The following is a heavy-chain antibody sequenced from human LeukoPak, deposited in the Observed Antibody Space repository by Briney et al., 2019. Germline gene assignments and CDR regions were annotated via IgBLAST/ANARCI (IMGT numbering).Heavy chain of an antibody. CDR2: ISSSGSTI. J-gene: IGHJ4*02. CDR1: GFTFSSYE. Sequence: GGSLRLSCAASGFTFSSYEMNWVRQAPGKGLEWVSYISSSGSTIYYADSVKGRFTISRDNAKNSLYLQMNSLRAEDTAVYYCARAFVDTAMVSPECFDYWGQGTPVTVSS. V-gene: IGHV3-48*03. CDR3: ARAFVDTAMVSPECFDY. D-gene: IGHD5-18*01.